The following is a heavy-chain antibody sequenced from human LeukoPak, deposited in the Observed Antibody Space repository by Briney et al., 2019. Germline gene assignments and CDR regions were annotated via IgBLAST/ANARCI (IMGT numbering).Heavy chain of an antibody. CDR1: GYTFTGYY. J-gene: IGHJ4*02. D-gene: IGHD5-18*01. Sequence: ASVKVSCKASGYTFTGYYMHWVRQAPGQGLEWMGGIIPIFGTANYAQKFQGRVTITADESTSTAYMELSSLRSEDTAVYYCARANTAMVIGPFDYWGQGTLVSVSS. CDR2: IIPIFGTA. V-gene: IGHV1-69*13. CDR3: ARANTAMVIGPFDY.